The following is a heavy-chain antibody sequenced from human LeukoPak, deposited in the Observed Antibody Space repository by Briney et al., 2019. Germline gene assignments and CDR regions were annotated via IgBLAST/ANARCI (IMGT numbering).Heavy chain of an antibody. D-gene: IGHD3-9*01. CDR2: ISYDGSNK. V-gene: IGHV3-30*18. J-gene: IGHJ4*02. CDR3: AKDAGLRYFDWLCDY. CDR1: GFTFSNYG. Sequence: GGSLRLSCAASGFTFSNYGMHWVRQAPGKGLEWVAVISYDGSNKYYADSVKGRFTISRDNSKNTLYLQMNSLRAEDTAVYYCAKDAGLRYFDWLCDYWGQGTLVTVSS.